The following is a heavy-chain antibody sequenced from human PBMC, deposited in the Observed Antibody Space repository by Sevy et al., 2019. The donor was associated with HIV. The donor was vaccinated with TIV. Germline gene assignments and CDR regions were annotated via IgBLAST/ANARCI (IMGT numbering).Heavy chain of an antibody. D-gene: IGHD1-7*01. V-gene: IGHV1-2*06. J-gene: IGHJ6*02. CDR1: GYTFTDDY. CDR3: ARDAAGGTTNSGMDV. CDR2: IYPNSGGT. Sequence: ASVKVSCKASGYTFTDDYLHWVRQAPGQGLEWMGRIYPNSGGTNYAQKFQGRVTMTRDTSIRTAYMELSRLRPDDTAVYFCARDAAGGTTNSGMDVWGQGTTVTVSS.